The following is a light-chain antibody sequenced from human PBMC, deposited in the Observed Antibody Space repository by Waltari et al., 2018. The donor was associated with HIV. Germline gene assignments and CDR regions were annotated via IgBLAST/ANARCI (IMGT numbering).Light chain of an antibody. J-gene: IGLJ3*02. V-gene: IGLV1-47*01. CDR3: ASWDARLSGWV. Sequence: QSVLTQPPSASGTPGQRVTISCSGSRSNFGSNYVHWYQQLPGTAPKLLIYRNNQRPSGVPDRFSASKSGTSASLAISGLRSDDEADYYCASWDARLSGWVFGGGTKLTVL. CDR1: RSNFGSNY. CDR2: RNN.